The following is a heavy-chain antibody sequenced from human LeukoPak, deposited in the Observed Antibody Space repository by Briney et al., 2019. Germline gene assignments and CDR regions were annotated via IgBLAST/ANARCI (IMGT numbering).Heavy chain of an antibody. CDR3: ARGPALYCTSSSCLDGVD. Sequence: GGSLRLSCAASGFTFSDYAMNWVRQPPGKGLEWVSSISSGGSYISYADSVKGRFTVSRDNAKDSLFLQMRSLRDEDTAVYYCARGPALYCTSSSCLDGVDWGQGTLVSVSS. J-gene: IGHJ4*02. CDR1: GFTFSDYA. CDR2: ISSGGSYI. V-gene: IGHV3-21*01. D-gene: IGHD2-2*01.